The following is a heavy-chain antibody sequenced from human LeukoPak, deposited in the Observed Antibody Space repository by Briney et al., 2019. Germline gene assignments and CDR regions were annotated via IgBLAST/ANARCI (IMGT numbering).Heavy chain of an antibody. CDR2: INPNSGAT. D-gene: IGHD4-17*01. CDR3: ARGVQGYGPTLYYFDY. V-gene: IGHV1-2*02. Sequence: ASVKVSCKASGYTFTGYYMHWVRQAPGQGLEWMRWINPNSGATNYAQEFQGRVTMTRDTSISTAYMEMTRLRSDDTAVYYCARGVQGYGPTLYYFDYWGQGTLVTVSS. J-gene: IGHJ4*02. CDR1: GYTFTGYY.